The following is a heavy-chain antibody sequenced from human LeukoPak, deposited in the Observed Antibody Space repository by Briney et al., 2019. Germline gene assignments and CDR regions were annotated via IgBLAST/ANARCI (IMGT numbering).Heavy chain of an antibody. CDR3: AKGREMSTTPYDY. D-gene: IGHD5-24*01. Sequence: PGGSLRLSCAASGFTLGNYAMHWVRQAPGKGLEWGAVISYDGSNKYYADSVRGRFTISRDNSKNTLYLQMDSLRTEDTAVYSCAKGREMSTTPYDYWGQGTLVTVSS. V-gene: IGHV3-30*04. CDR1: GFTLGNYA. CDR2: ISYDGSNK. J-gene: IGHJ4*02.